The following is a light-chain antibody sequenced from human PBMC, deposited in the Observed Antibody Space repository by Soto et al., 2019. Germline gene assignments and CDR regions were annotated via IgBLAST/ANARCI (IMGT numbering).Light chain of an antibody. Sequence: QSVLTQPRSVSGSPGQSVTISCTGTSSDVGGYNYVSWYQQDPGKAPRLMIYDVSKRPSGVPDRFSGSKSGNTASLTISGLQAEDEADYYCCSYAGSYTFDVFGTGTKLTVL. CDR2: DVS. V-gene: IGLV2-11*01. CDR1: SSDVGGYNY. J-gene: IGLJ1*01. CDR3: CSYAGSYTFDV.